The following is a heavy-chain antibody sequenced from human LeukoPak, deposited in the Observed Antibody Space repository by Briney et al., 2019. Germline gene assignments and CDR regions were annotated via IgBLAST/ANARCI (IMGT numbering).Heavy chain of an antibody. Sequence: SVTLSLTCAVYGGFLGGCYWSWLCWRPGKGLVWIGEINHSGNTNYNPSLKSRVTMSVDTSKNHFYLKLSSVTAADTAVYYCARQGSGTSYYYYTFPYWGQGTLVTVSS. CDR2: INHSGNT. J-gene: IGHJ4*02. CDR3: ARQGSGTSYYYYTFPY. V-gene: IGHV4-34*01. D-gene: IGHD1-26*01. CDR1: GGFLGGCY.